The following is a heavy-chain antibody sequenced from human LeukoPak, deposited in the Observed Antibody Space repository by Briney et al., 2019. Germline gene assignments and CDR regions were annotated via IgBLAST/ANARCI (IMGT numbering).Heavy chain of an antibody. J-gene: IGHJ5*02. D-gene: IGHD3-3*01. Sequence: SETLSLTCAVYGGSFSGYYWSWIRQPPGKGLEWIGEINHSGSTNYNPSLKSRGTISVDTSKNQFSLKLSSVTAADTAVYYCARYDFWSGYAPRFDPWGQGTLVTVSS. CDR1: GGSFSGYY. CDR2: INHSGST. V-gene: IGHV4-34*01. CDR3: ARYDFWSGYAPRFDP.